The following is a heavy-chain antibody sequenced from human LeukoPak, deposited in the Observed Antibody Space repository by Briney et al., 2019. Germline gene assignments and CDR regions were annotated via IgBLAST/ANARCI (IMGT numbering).Heavy chain of an antibody. J-gene: IGHJ3*02. V-gene: IGHV4-38-2*01. CDR2: IYHSGST. CDR3: MGGSYFNTFDI. Sequence: SETLSLTCAVSRYTISSGYYWGWIRQPPGKGLEWIGSIYHSGSTYYNPSLKSRVTISVDTSKNQFSLKLTSVTAADTAVYYCMGGSYFNTFDIWGQGTMVTVSS. CDR1: RYTISSGYY. D-gene: IGHD1-26*01.